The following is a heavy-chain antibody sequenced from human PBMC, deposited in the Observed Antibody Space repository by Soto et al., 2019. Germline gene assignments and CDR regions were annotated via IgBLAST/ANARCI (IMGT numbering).Heavy chain of an antibody. D-gene: IGHD6-13*01. CDR2: IWYDGSNK. CDR3: ARDRGQQLVSGWFDP. Sequence: QVQLVESGGGVVQPGRSLRLSCAASGFTFSSYGMHWVRQAPGKGLEWVAVIWYDGSNKYYADSVKGRFTISRDNSKNTLYLQMNSLRAEDTAVYYCARDRGQQLVSGWFDPWGQGTLVTVSS. J-gene: IGHJ5*02. V-gene: IGHV3-33*01. CDR1: GFTFSSYG.